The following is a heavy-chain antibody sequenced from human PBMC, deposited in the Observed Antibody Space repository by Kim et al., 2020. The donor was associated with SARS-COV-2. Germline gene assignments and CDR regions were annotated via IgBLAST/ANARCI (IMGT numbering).Heavy chain of an antibody. CDR1: GYTFTSYA. J-gene: IGHJ4*02. D-gene: IGHD6-19*01. CDR3: ASRPGIAVAGFDY. V-gene: IGHV1-3*01. CDR2: INAGNGDT. Sequence: ASAKVSCKTSGYTFTSYAMNWLRQAPGQRLEWMGWINAGNGDTKYSQKFQGRVTITRDTSASTAYMELRSLRSEDTAIYYCASRPGIAVAGFDYWGQGT.